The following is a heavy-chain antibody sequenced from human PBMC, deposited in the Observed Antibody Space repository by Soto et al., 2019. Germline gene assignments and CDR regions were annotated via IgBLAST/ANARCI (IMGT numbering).Heavy chain of an antibody. Sequence: QVQLLQSGAEVKEPGASVNISCKASGYTFIKYAMHWLRQAPGHRPEWMAWISPAKVQTEYSSNLRDRVVITWDTSAGTSYMELSSLRSEDTAIDYCARGVRAAPDTPYDGFDVWGQGTMVTVSS. CDR1: GYTFIKYA. J-gene: IGHJ3*01. CDR3: ARGVRAAPDTPYDGFDV. CDR2: ISPAKVQT. D-gene: IGHD6-25*01. V-gene: IGHV1-3*01.